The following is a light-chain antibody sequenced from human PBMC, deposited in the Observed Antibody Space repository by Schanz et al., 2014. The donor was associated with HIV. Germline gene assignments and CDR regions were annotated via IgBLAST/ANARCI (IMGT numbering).Light chain of an antibody. J-gene: IGKJ2*01. CDR2: ATS. CDR3: QQYFSSPYT. Sequence: EIVLTQSPGSLSLSPGGRATLSCGASQRLSSSYLAWYQQKRDQPPRLVIYATSTRAAGIPDRFSGTGSGTDFTLTISRLEPEDFAVYICQQYFSSPYTFGQGTKLEI. V-gene: IGKV3-20*01. CDR1: QRLSSSY.